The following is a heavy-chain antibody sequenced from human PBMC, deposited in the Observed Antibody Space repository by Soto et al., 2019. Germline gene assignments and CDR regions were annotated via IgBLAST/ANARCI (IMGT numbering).Heavy chain of an antibody. V-gene: IGHV4-31*03. D-gene: IGHD5-18*01. J-gene: IGHJ6*02. CDR2: IYYSGST. CDR1: GGSISSGGYY. Sequence: SETLSLTCTVSGGSISSGGYYWSWIRQHPGKGLEWIGYIYYSGSTYYNPSLKSRVTISVDTSKNQFSLKLSSVTAADTAVYYCARVGYSYGYYYFGMDVWGQATTVTVSS. CDR3: ARVGYSYGYYYFGMDV.